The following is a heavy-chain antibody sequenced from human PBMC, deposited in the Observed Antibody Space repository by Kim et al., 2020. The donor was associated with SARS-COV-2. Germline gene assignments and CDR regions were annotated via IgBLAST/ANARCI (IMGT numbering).Heavy chain of an antibody. D-gene: IGHD4-17*01. CDR3: AKDQTMTTPRAFDI. V-gene: IGHV3-43*01. J-gene: IGHJ3*02. Sequence: ADSVKCRFTNARDNSKNSLYLQMNSLRTEDTALYYCAKDQTMTTPRAFDIWGQGTMVTVSS.